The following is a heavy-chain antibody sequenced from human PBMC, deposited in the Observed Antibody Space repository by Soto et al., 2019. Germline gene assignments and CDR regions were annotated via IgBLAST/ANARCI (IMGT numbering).Heavy chain of an antibody. CDR1: GGSFSGYY. CDR3: ARAGLLWFGELPPGMDV. D-gene: IGHD3-10*01. Sequence: LSLTCAVYGGSFSGYYWSWIRQPPGKGLEWIGEISHSGSTNYNPSLKSRVTISVDTSKNQFSLKLSSVTAADTAVYYCARAGLLWFGELPPGMDVWGQGTTVTVSS. V-gene: IGHV4-34*01. J-gene: IGHJ6*02. CDR2: ISHSGST.